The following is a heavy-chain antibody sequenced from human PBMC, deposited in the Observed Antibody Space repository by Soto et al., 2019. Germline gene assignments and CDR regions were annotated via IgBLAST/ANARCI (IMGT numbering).Heavy chain of an antibody. V-gene: IGHV1-69*13. D-gene: IGHD2-15*01. CDR3: AIALVGSSCDFTPRFY. Sequence: SVKVSCKASGGTFSSYPISWERQAPGQGLEWMGGIIHIFGTANYAQKFQGRVTITADEYTSTAYMELSSLRPEDTARYYCAIALVGSSCDFTPRFYCDKGTLLTVSS. CDR2: IIHIFGTA. J-gene: IGHJ4*02. CDR1: GGTFSSYP.